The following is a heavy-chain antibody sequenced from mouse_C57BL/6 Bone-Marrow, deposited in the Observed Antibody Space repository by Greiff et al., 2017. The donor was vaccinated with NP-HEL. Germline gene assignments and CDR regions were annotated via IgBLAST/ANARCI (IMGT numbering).Heavy chain of an antibody. Sequence: QVTLKVCGPGILQPSQTLSLTCSFSGFSLSTFGMGVGWIRQPSGKGLEWLAHIWWDDDKYYNPALKSRLTISKDTSKNQVFRKIANVDTADTATYYCSRIGDYYGSSYWYFDVWGTGTTVTVSS. V-gene: IGHV8-8*01. CDR1: GFSLSTFGMG. CDR3: SRIGDYYGSSYWYFDV. CDR2: IWWDDDK. J-gene: IGHJ1*03. D-gene: IGHD1-1*01.